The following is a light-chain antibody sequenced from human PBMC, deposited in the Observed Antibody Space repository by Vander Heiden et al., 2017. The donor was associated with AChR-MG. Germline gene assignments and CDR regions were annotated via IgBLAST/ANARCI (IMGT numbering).Light chain of an antibody. CDR3: QQYNRLFT. Sequence: DIQMTQSPSTLSASVGDGVTITCRASQSISGLLAWYQQKPGKAPKLLIYGASSLESGVPSRFSGSGSGTEFTLTISSLQPDDFATYYCQQYNRLFTFGPGTKVDFK. V-gene: IGKV1-5*01. CDR2: GAS. CDR1: QSISGL. J-gene: IGKJ3*01.